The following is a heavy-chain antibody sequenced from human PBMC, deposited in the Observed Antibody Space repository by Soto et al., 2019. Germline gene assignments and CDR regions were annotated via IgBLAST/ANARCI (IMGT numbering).Heavy chain of an antibody. CDR3: AKMVGATLVDY. V-gene: IGHV4-4*02. Sequence: QVQLQESGPGLVKPSGTLSLTCTVSGASISSTSSGDWWSWVRQPPGKGLEWIGKIHHSGSTNYNPSLKSRVTMSVGKSNNQSALRLSSVTAADTAVYYCAKMVGATLVDYWGQGTLVTVSS. J-gene: IGHJ4*02. CDR2: IHHSGST. D-gene: IGHD1-26*01. CDR1: GASISSTSSGDW.